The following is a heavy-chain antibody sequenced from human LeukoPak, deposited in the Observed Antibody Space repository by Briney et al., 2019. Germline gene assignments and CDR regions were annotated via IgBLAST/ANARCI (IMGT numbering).Heavy chain of an antibody. CDR1: GGSISSYY. CDR2: IYYSGST. V-gene: IGHV4-59*01. J-gene: IGHJ4*02. Sequence: QSSETLSLTCTVSGGSISSYYWSWIRQPPGKGLEWIGDIYYSGSTNYNPSLKSRVTISVDTSKNQFSLKLSSVTAADTAVYYCARVEWELLGFDYWGQGTLVTVSS. D-gene: IGHD1-26*01. CDR3: ARVEWELLGFDY.